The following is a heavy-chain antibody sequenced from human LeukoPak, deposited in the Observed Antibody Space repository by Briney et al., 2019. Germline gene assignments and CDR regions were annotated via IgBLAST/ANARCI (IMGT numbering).Heavy chain of an antibody. J-gene: IGHJ6*03. CDR3: AKDPGYDFWSGYVNYMDV. V-gene: IGHV3-30*02. D-gene: IGHD3/OR15-3a*01. CDR2: IRYDGTHT. CDR1: GFTFRGYG. Sequence: GGSLRLSCAASGFTFRGYGMHWVRQAPGKGLEWVAFIRYDGTHTYYADSVKGRFTISRDNSKNTLYLQMNSLRVEDTAVFYCAKDPGYDFWSGYVNYMDVWGKGTTVTVSS.